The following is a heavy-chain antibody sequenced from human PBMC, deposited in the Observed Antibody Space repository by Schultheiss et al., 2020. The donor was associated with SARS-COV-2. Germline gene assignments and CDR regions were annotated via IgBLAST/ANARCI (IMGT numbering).Heavy chain of an antibody. D-gene: IGHD4-17*01. CDR2: IYYSGST. CDR3: ARDPYQLDDYGDYSIHYGMDV. CDR1: GGSMSTYY. Sequence: SETLSLTCTVSGGSMSTYYWSWIRQPAGKGLEWIGYIYYSGSTNYNPSLKSRVTMSVDTSKNQFSLKLSSVTAADTAVYYCARDPYQLDDYGDYSIHYGMDVWGQGTTVTVSS. J-gene: IGHJ6*02. V-gene: IGHV4-59*12.